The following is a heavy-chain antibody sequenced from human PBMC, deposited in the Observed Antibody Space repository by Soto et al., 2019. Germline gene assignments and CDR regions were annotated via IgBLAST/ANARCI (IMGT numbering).Heavy chain of an antibody. J-gene: IGHJ5*02. CDR2: ISGSGGST. CDR1: GFIFSNYA. D-gene: IGHD5-18*01. CDR3: VKERSGHSYAAS. V-gene: IGHV3-23*01. Sequence: EVQLLESGGGLVQPGGSLRLSCVASGFIFSNYAISWLRQGPGKGLEWVSAISGSGGSTYYADSVKGRFTISRDNSKNTLYLQMNSLRVEASAVYYCVKERSGHSYAASWGQGTLVTVSS.